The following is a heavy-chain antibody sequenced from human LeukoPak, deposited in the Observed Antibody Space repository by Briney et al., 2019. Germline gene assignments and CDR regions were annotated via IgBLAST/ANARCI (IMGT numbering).Heavy chain of an antibody. CDR1: GFTFSDYY. J-gene: IGHJ5*02. Sequence: GGSLRLSCAASGFTFSDYYMSWIRQAPGRGLEWVSYISSSGSTIYYADSLKGRFTISRDNAKNSLYLQMNSLRAEDTAVYYCARVLREWLLFGWFDPWGQGTLVTVSS. D-gene: IGHD3-3*01. CDR3: ARVLREWLLFGWFDP. CDR2: ISSSGSTI. V-gene: IGHV3-11*01.